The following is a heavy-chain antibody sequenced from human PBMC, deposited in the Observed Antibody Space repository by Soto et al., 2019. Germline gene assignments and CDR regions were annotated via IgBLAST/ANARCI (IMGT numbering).Heavy chain of an antibody. D-gene: IGHD1-26*01. CDR2: IYIGDST. J-gene: IGHJ4*02. CDR3: ARGDSGSGYFDY. CDR1: VFTVRSKY. Sequence: GALRLSGAASVFTVRSKYMSWVRQAPGKGLEWVSFIYIGDSTQYPDSVKGRFTISRDNSKNTLYLQMNSLRAEDTAVYYCARGDSGSGYFDYWGQGTLVTVSS. V-gene: IGHV3-53*01.